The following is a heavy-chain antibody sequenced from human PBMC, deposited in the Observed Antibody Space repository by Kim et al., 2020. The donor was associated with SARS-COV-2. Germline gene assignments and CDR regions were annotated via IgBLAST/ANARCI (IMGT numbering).Heavy chain of an antibody. J-gene: IGHJ6*02. V-gene: IGHV3-64*01. Sequence: GGSLRLSCAASGFTFSSYAMHWVRQAPGKGLEYVSAISSNGGSTYYANSVKGRFTISRDNSKNTLYLQMGSLRAEDMAVYYCARSGYDSYSSGCYEPQLYYYYGMDVWGQGTTVTVSS. CDR1: GFTFSSYA. D-gene: IGHD6-19*01. CDR3: ARSGYDSYSSGCYEPQLYYYYGMDV. CDR2: ISSNGGST.